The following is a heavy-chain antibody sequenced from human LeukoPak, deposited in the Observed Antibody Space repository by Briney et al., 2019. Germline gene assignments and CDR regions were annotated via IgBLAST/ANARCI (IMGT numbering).Heavy chain of an antibody. CDR2: IYYSGST. J-gene: IGHJ5*02. D-gene: IGHD1-26*01. V-gene: IGHV4-59*01. CDR3: ARCSGRYYNAWGFDP. Sequence: SETLSLTCTVSGGAISSYHWSWIRQPPGKGLEWIAYIYYSGSTNYNPSLKSRVTISVDTSKNQFSLKLSSVTAADTAVYYCARCSGRYYNAWGFDPWGQGTLVTVSS. CDR1: GGAISSYH.